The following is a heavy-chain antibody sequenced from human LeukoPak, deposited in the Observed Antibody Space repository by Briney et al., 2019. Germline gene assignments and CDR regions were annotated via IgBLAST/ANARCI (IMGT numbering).Heavy chain of an antibody. CDR3: ASSSLLVSFGEDYMDV. CDR1: GYTFTGYY. CDR2: INPNSGVT. Sequence: VASVKVSCKASGYTFTGYYIHWVRQAPGQGLEWMGWINPNSGVTNLAQKFQGRVTMTSDTSIGTACMDLGRLRSDDTAVYYCASSSLLVSFGEDYMDVWGKGTTVIISS. V-gene: IGHV1-2*02. D-gene: IGHD3-10*01. J-gene: IGHJ6*03.